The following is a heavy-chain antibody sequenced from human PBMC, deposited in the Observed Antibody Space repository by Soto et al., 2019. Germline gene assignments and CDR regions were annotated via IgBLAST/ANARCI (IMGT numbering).Heavy chain of an antibody. Sequence: QVQLVQSGAEVKKPGSSVKVSCKASGGTFSSYAISWVRQAPGQGLEWMGGIIPIFGTANYAQKFQGRVTISADESTSTSFMELSSLRSEDTAVYYCARGLAAAGPELFDYCGQGTLVTVSS. D-gene: IGHD6-13*01. CDR1: GGTFSSYA. J-gene: IGHJ4*02. CDR2: IIPIFGTA. V-gene: IGHV1-69*01. CDR3: ARGLAAAGPELFDY.